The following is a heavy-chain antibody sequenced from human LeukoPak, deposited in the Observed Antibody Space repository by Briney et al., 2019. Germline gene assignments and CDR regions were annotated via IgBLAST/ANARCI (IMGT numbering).Heavy chain of an antibody. CDR2: IIAIFGRA. CDR1: GGTFSSYA. Sequence: SVKVSCKASGGTFSSYAISWVRQAPGQGLEWMGGIIAIFGRANYAQKFQGRVTITTDESTSTAYMELSSLRSEDTAVYYCARDHYDSSGLNFDYWGQRTLVTVSS. D-gene: IGHD3-22*01. CDR3: ARDHYDSSGLNFDY. J-gene: IGHJ4*02. V-gene: IGHV1-69*05.